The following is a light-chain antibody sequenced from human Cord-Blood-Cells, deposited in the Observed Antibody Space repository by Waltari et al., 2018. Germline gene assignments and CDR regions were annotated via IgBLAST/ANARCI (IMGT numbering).Light chain of an antibody. CDR3: QQYNNWPPWT. CDR2: GAS. Sequence: EIVMTQSPATLSVSPGERATLSCRASQSLRSNLAWYQQKPGQAPRLLTYGASTRSTGIPAMFIGSGSGTEFTLTISSLQSDDFAFYYFQQYNNWPPWTFGQGTKVEIK. V-gene: IGKV3-15*01. CDR1: QSLRSN. J-gene: IGKJ1*01.